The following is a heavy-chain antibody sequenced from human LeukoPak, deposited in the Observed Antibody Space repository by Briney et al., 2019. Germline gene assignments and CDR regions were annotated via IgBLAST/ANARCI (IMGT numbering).Heavy chain of an antibody. CDR3: ARDIEGYYDSSAPKGAFDI. D-gene: IGHD3-22*01. CDR1: GYTFTSYG. V-gene: IGHV1-18*01. CDR2: ISAYNGNT. Sequence: ASVKVSCKASGYTFTSYGISWVRQAPGQGLEWMGWISAYNGNTNYAQKLQGRVTMTTDTSTSTAYMELRSLRSDDTAVYYCARDIEGYYDSSAPKGAFDIWGQGTMVTVSS. J-gene: IGHJ3*02.